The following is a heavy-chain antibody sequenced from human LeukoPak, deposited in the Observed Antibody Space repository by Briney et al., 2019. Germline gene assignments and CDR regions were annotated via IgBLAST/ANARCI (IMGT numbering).Heavy chain of an antibody. CDR2: IKQDGSEK. J-gene: IGHJ5*02. CDR1: GFTFSSYW. CDR3: AKGVPFGWFDP. V-gene: IGHV3-7*03. D-gene: IGHD2/OR15-2a*01. Sequence: PGGSLRLSCAASGFTFSSYWMSWVRQAPGRGLEWVANIKQDGSEKYYVDSVKGRFTISRDNAKNSLYLQMNSLRAEDTAVYYCAKGVPFGWFDPWGQGTLVTVSS.